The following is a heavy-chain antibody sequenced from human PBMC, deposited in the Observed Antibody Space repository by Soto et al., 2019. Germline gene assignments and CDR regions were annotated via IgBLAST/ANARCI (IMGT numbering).Heavy chain of an antibody. CDR1: GYTFTSYG. CDR2: ISAYNGNT. CDR3: ARATNWETLYGFDP. V-gene: IGHV1-18*01. D-gene: IGHD1-26*01. Sequence: ASVKVSCKASGYTFTSYGISWVRQAPGQGLEWMGWISAYNGNTNYAQKLQGRVTMTTDTSTSTAYMELRSLRSDDTAVYYCARATNWETLYGFDPWGQGTLVTVSS. J-gene: IGHJ5*02.